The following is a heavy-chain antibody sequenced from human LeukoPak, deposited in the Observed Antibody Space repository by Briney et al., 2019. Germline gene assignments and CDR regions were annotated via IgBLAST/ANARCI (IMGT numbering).Heavy chain of an antibody. Sequence: AASVKVSCKASGGTFISYAISWVRQAPGQGLEWMGGIFPIFGTANYAQKFQGRVTITTDESTSTAYMELSSLRSEDTAVYYCARDIGDIVATAGYGWFDPWGQGTLVTVSS. J-gene: IGHJ5*02. V-gene: IGHV1-69*05. CDR2: IFPIFGTA. CDR1: GGTFISYA. CDR3: ARDIGDIVATAGYGWFDP. D-gene: IGHD5-12*01.